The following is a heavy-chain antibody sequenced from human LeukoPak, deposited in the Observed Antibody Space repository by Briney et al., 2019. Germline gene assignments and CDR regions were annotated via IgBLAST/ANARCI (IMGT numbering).Heavy chain of an antibody. J-gene: IGHJ4*02. CDR3: AGTGAPVTGYSSGWLTY. V-gene: IGHV3-13*01. D-gene: IGHD6-19*01. CDR1: GFTFSSYD. Sequence: GGSLRLSCAASGFTFSSYDMHWVRQATGKGLEWVSAIGTAGDTYYPGSVKGRFTISRDNAKNSLYLQMNSLRAEDTAVYYCAGTGAPVTGYSSGWLTYWGQGTLVTVSP. CDR2: IGTAGDT.